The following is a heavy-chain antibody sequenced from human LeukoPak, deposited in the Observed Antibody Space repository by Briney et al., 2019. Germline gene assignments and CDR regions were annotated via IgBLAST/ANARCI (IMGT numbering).Heavy chain of an antibody. J-gene: IGHJ4*02. CDR2: IYHSGST. Sequence: SQTLSLTCAVSGGSISSGGYSWSWIRQPPGEGLEWIGYIYHSGSTYYNPSLKSRVTISVDRSKNQSSLKLSSVTAADTAVYYCARARGSYDYWGQGTLVTVSS. V-gene: IGHV4-30-2*01. CDR3: ARARGSYDY. CDR1: GGSISSGGYS. D-gene: IGHD2-15*01.